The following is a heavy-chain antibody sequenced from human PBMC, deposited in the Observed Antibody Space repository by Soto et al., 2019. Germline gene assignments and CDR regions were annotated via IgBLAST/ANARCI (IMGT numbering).Heavy chain of an antibody. V-gene: IGHV1-8*01. Sequence: ASVKVSCKASGYTFTSYNINWVRQATGQGLEWMGWMNPNSGNTGYAQKFQGRVTMTRNTSRSTAYMELSSLRSEDTAVYYCARVRCSSSCYYYYGMDVWGQGTTVTVSS. J-gene: IGHJ6*02. CDR1: GYTFTSYN. CDR2: MNPNSGNT. D-gene: IGHD6-13*01. CDR3: ARVRCSSSCYYYYGMDV.